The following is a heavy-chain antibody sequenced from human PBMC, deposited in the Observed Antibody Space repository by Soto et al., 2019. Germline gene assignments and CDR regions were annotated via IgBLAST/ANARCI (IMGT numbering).Heavy chain of an antibody. J-gene: IGHJ6*03. CDR2: ISAYNGNT. Sequence: QVQLVQSGAEVKKPGASVKVSCKASGYTFTSYGISWVRQAPGQGLEWMGWISAYNGNTNYAQKLQGRVTMTTDTSTSTAYMELRSLRSEDTAVYYCARDRIIWFENYYYYMDVWGKGTTVTVSS. D-gene: IGHD3-10*01. CDR3: ARDRIIWFENYYYYMDV. V-gene: IGHV1-18*01. CDR1: GYTFTSYG.